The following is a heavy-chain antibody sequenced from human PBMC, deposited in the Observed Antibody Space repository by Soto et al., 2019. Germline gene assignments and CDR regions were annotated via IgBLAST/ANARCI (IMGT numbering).Heavy chain of an antibody. Sequence: QVQLVQSGAEVKKPGSSVKVSCKASGGTFSSYAISWVRQAPGQGLEWMGGIIPIFGTANYAQKFQGRVTITADKSTSTAYMELSSLRSEDTAVYYCAGGRYYKPPLYYYYGMDVWGQGTTVTVSS. CDR3: AGGRYYKPPLYYYYGMDV. CDR1: GGTFSSYA. CDR2: IIPIFGTA. D-gene: IGHD3-10*01. V-gene: IGHV1-69*06. J-gene: IGHJ6*02.